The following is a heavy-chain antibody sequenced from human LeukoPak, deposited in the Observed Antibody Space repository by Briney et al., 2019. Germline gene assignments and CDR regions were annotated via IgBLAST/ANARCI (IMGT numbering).Heavy chain of an antibody. J-gene: IGHJ6*03. V-gene: IGHV4-4*07. D-gene: IGHD3-22*01. CDR1: GGSIISNY. Sequence: PSETLSLTCTVSGGSIISNYWSWIRQSAGTGLEWIGRICGSGITDYNPSLKRRVTMSLDTSRKQFSLRLTSVTAADTAVYYCARLKFYDSTGYSPGYYMDVWGKGTAVSVFS. CDR3: ARLKFYDSTGYSPGYYMDV. CDR2: ICGSGIT.